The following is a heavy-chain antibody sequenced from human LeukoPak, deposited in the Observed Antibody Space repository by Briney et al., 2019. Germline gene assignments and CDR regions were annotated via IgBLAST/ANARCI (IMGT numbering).Heavy chain of an antibody. CDR2: INHNGST. Sequence: KPSETPSLTCAVYGGSFSGYYWSWIRQPPGKGLEWIGEINHNGSTNYNPSLKSRVTISVDTSKNQFSLKLSSVTAADTAVYYCARGRGIAAAGPPFDYWGQGTLVTVSS. CDR1: GGSFSGYY. D-gene: IGHD6-13*01. V-gene: IGHV4-34*01. J-gene: IGHJ4*02. CDR3: ARGRGIAAAGPPFDY.